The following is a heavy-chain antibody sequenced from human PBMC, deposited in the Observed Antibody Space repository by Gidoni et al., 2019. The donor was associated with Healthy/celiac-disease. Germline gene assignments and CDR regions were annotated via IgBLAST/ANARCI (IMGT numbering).Heavy chain of an antibody. CDR1: GFTFSSSA. CDR2: ISYDGSNK. J-gene: IGHJ4*02. Sequence: QVQLVESGGGVVQPGRSLRLSCAASGFTFSSSAMHWVRQAPGKGLEWGEVISYDGSNKYYADSVKGRFTISRYNSKNTLYLQMNSLRAEDTAVYYCARDSVAGFDYWGQGTLVTVSS. D-gene: IGHD6-19*01. CDR3: ARDSVAGFDY. V-gene: IGHV3-30-3*01.